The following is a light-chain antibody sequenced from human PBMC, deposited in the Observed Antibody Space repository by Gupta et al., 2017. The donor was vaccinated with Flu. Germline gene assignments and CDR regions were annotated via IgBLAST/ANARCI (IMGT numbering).Light chain of an antibody. CDR2: ATS. V-gene: IGKV3-20*01. CDR1: QSVSSSF. CDR3: QQYRHSPRLS. J-gene: IGKJ4*01. Sequence: TLSLSPGETATLSCRASQSVSSSFLAWYQQKPGQAPRLLIYATSSRATGIPGRFSGSGSGTDFTLTISRREPEDFAVYYCQQYRHSPRLSFVGGTKVEI.